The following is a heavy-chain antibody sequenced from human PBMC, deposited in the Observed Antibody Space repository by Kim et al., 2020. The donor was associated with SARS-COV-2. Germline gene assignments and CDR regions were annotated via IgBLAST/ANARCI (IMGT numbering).Heavy chain of an antibody. CDR3: ARATTTCFHYGMDV. Sequence: ADSVKSRFTNSRDNAKNSLYMQMNGLRAEDTAIYYCARATTTCFHYGMDVWGQGTTVTVSS. D-gene: IGHD2-2*01. V-gene: IGHV3-11*05. J-gene: IGHJ6*02.